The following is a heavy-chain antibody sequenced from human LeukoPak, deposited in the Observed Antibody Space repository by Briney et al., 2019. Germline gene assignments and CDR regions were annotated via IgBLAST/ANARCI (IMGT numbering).Heavy chain of an antibody. CDR1: GGSFSGYY. Sequence: TETLSLTCAVYGGSFSGYYWSWIRQPPGKGLEWIGEINHSGSTNYNPSLKSRVTISVDTSKNQFSLKLSSVTAADTAVYYCARGANFYYYGMDVWGQGTTVTVSS. CDR3: ARGANFYYYGMDV. V-gene: IGHV4-34*01. J-gene: IGHJ6*02. D-gene: IGHD2-15*01. CDR2: INHSGST.